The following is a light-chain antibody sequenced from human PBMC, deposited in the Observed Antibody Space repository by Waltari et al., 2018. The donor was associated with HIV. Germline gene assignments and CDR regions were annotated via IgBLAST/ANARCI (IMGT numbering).Light chain of an antibody. V-gene: IGKV4-1*01. Sequence: DIVMTQSPDSLAVSLGETATIHCKSSQSVLYSSNNKHYLAWYQQKPGRPPKLLIYWASTRESGVPDRFSGSGSETHFTLTISSLQPEDVAVYYCQQYVRKRTFGQGTRLEI. CDR2: WAS. CDR3: QQYVRKRT. J-gene: IGKJ2*01. CDR1: QSVLYSSNNKHY.